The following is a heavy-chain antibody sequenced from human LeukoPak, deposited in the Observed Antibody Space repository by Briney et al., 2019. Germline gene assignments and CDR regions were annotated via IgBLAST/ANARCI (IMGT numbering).Heavy chain of an antibody. Sequence: GSSVKVSCKASGGTFSSYAISWVRQAPGQGLEWMGRIIPILGIANYAQKFQGRVTITADKSTSTAYMELSSLRSEDTAVYYCARVRRALDPNWFDTWGQGTLVTVSS. CDR2: IIPILGIA. D-gene: IGHD1-1*01. CDR1: GGTFSSYA. V-gene: IGHV1-69*04. J-gene: IGHJ5*02. CDR3: ARVRRALDPNWFDT.